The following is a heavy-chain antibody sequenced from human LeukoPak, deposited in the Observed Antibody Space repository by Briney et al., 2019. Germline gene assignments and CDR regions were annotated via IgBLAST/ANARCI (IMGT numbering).Heavy chain of an antibody. CDR3: ARVRYEDSDYDYVWGSYRLIFDY. V-gene: IGHV1-18*01. D-gene: IGHD3-16*02. Sequence: ASVKSSCKASGYTSTSYGISWVRQAPGQGLEWMGWITTYNGNTKYAQKIQGRVTMTTDTSTTTPYMEMRSLRSEDTAVYYCARVRYEDSDYDYVWGSYRLIFDYWGQGTLVTVSS. CDR2: ITTYNGNT. CDR1: GYTSTSYG. J-gene: IGHJ4*02.